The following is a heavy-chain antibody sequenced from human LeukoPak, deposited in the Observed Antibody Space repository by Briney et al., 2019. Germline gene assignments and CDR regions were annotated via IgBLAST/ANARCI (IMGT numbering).Heavy chain of an antibody. D-gene: IGHD5-18*01. CDR2: IYYSGST. CDR1: GGSISSYY. Sequence: PSETLSLTCPVSGGSISSYYWSWIRQPPGKGLEWIGYIYYSGSTNYNPSLKSRVTISVDTSKNQFSLKLSSVTAADTAVYYCARVRVGSYGFSYYFDHWGQGTLVTVSS. J-gene: IGHJ4*02. V-gene: IGHV4-59*01. CDR3: ARVRVGSYGFSYYFDH.